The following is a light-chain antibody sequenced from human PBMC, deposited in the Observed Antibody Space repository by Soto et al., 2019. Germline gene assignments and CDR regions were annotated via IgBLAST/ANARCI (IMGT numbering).Light chain of an antibody. CDR1: SSDVGAYNY. CDR2: EVS. J-gene: IGLJ1*01. V-gene: IGLV2-14*01. Sequence: QSALTQPASVSGSPGQSVTISCTGTSSDVGAYNYVSWYQQHPGKAPKLMIYEVSNRPSGFSNRFSGSKSANTASLTISGLQAEDEADYYCNSYTGSSTRFVFGTGTKLAVL. CDR3: NSYTGSSTRFV.